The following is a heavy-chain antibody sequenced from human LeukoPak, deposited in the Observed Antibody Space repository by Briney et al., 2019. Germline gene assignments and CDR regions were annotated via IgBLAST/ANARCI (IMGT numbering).Heavy chain of an antibody. J-gene: IGHJ4*02. CDR2: ISYDGSNK. D-gene: IGHD1-26*01. CDR3: ASLEGGSYYGY. CDR1: GFTFSSYA. V-gene: IGHV3-30-3*01. Sequence: PGRSLRLSCAASGFTFSSYAMHWVRQAPGKGLEWVAVISYDGSNKYYADSVKGRFTISRDNSKNTLYLQMNSLRAEDTAVYYCASLEGGSYYGYWGQGTLVTVSS.